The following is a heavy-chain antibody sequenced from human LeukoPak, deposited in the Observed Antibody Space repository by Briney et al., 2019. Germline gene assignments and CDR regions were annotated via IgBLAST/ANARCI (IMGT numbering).Heavy chain of an antibody. CDR3: ASGAWATRLRS. CDR2: VFDGKTT. D-gene: IGHD5-24*01. J-gene: IGHJ4*02. V-gene: IGHV4-34*12. Sequence: SETLSLTCAVYGESLNYYYWGWIRQSPEKGLEWIGEVFDGKTTNYNPSLKSRVTISAVTSSNQFSLNLKSVTAADTAVYYCASGAWATRLRSWAQGTLVIVSS. CDR1: GESLNYYY.